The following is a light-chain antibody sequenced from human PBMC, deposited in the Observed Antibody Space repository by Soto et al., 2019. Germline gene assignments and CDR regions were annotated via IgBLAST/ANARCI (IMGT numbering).Light chain of an antibody. Sequence: DIQMTQSPSTLSGSVGXRVXXXXXXSQTISSWXXXXXXXXXKAPKLLIYKASTLKSGVPSRFSGSGSGTEFTLTISSLQPDDFATYYCQHYNSYSEAFGQGTKVDIK. J-gene: IGKJ1*01. CDR1: QTISSW. CDR2: KAS. CDR3: QHYNSYSEA. V-gene: IGKV1-5*03.